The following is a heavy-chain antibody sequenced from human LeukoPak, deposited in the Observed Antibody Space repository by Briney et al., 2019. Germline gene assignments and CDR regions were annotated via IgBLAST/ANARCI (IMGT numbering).Heavy chain of an antibody. Sequence: SETLSLTCAVSGYSISSGYYWGWIRQPPGKGLEWIGRIYHSGSTYYNPSLKSRVTISVDTSKNQFSLKLSSVTAADTAVYYCARSEGIYYYYMDVWGKGTTVTVSS. V-gene: IGHV4-38-2*01. CDR1: GYSISSGYY. CDR2: IYHSGST. J-gene: IGHJ6*03. CDR3: ARSEGIYYYYMDV.